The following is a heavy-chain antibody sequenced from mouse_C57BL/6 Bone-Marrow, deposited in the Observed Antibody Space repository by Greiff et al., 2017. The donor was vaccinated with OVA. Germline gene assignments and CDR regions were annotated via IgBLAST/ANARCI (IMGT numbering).Heavy chain of an antibody. Sequence: EVMLVESEGGLVQPGSSMKLSCTASGLTFSDYYMAWVRQVPEKGLEWVANINYDGSSTYYLDSLKSRFIISRDNAKNILYLQMSSLKSEDTATYYCARDDYGLYWYFDVWGTGTTVTVSS. D-gene: IGHD2-4*01. V-gene: IGHV5-16*01. CDR2: INYDGSST. J-gene: IGHJ1*03. CDR1: GLTFSDYY. CDR3: ARDDYGLYWYFDV.